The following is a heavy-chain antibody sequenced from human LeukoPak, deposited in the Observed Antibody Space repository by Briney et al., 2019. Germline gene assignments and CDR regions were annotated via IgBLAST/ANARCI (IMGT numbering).Heavy chain of an antibody. CDR1: GYTFTGYY. Sequence: ASVKVSCKASGYTFTGYYMHWVRQAPGQGLEWMGWINPNSGGTNYAQKFQGRVTMTRDTSISTAYMELSRLRSDDTAVYYCAREDCSGGSCYPIYDYWGQGTLVTVSS. CDR2: INPNSGGT. J-gene: IGHJ4*02. D-gene: IGHD2-15*01. V-gene: IGHV1-2*02. CDR3: AREDCSGGSCYPIYDY.